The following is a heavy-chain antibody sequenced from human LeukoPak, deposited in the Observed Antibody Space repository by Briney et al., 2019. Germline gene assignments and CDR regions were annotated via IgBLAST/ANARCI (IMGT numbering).Heavy chain of an antibody. Sequence: PGGSLRLSCAASGFTFSDYGMHWVRQAPGKGLEWVSSISSSSSYIYYADSVKGRFTISRDNAKNSLYLQMNSMRAEATAVYYCARDVVRWEPPIDPWGQGTLVTVSS. V-gene: IGHV3-21*04. CDR3: ARDVVRWEPPIDP. J-gene: IGHJ5*02. CDR2: ISSSSSYI. D-gene: IGHD1-26*01. CDR1: GFTFSDYG.